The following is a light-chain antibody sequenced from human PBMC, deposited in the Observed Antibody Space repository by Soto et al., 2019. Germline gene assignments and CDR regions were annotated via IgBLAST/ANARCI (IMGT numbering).Light chain of an antibody. Sequence: DFEMTQSPSSLSAFVGDRVTMTCRASQSIGTFLSWYQQKSGRAPKLLIYAASSLQIGVPSRFSGSGSGTNFTHTISSLQPEDFATYFCQQNYDTPITFGQGTRLEIK. J-gene: IGKJ5*01. CDR2: AAS. CDR1: QSIGTF. CDR3: QQNYDTPIT. V-gene: IGKV1-39*01.